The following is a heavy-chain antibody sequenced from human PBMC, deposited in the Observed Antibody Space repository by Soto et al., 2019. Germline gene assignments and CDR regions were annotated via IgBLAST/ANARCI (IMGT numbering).Heavy chain of an antibody. CDR3: ARVGDFWSGYYFDY. CDR1: GFTVSSNY. Sequence: GGSLRLSCAASGFTVSSNYMSWVRQAPGKGLEWVSVIYSGGSTYYADSVKGRFTISRDNSKNTLYLQMNSLRAEDTAVYYCARVGDFWSGYYFDYWGQGTLVTVSS. D-gene: IGHD3-3*01. CDR2: IYSGGST. J-gene: IGHJ4*02. V-gene: IGHV3-53*01.